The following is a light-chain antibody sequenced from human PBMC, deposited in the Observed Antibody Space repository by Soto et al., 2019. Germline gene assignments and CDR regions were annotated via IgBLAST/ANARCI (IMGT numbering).Light chain of an antibody. J-gene: IGLJ2*01. V-gene: IGLV2-8*01. CDR2: EVS. CDR3: SSYAGSNNLV. CDR1: SSDVGGYNY. Sequence: QSALTQPPSASGSPGQSVTISCTGTSSDVGGYNYVSWYQQHPGKAPKLMIYEVSKRPSGVPDRFSGSKSGNTASLTVSGFQAEDEADYYCSSYAGSNNLVFGGATKLTVL.